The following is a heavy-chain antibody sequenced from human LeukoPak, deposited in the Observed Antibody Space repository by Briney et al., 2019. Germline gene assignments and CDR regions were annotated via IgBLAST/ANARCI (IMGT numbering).Heavy chain of an antibody. J-gene: IGHJ5*02. D-gene: IGHD2-15*01. CDR2: IIPILGIA. CDR3: ARALGYCSGGSCS. Sequence: ASVKVSCKASGYTFTGYYMHWVRQAPGQGLEWMGRIIPILGIANYAQKFQGRVTITADKSTSTAYMELSSLRSEDTAVYYCARALGYCSGGSCSWGQGTLVTVSS. V-gene: IGHV1-69*04. CDR1: GYTFTGYY.